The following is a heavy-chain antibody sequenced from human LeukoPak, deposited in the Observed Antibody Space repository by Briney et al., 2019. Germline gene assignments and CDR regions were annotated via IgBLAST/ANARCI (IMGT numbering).Heavy chain of an antibody. CDR3: ARGYCTGDSCSGAWFDP. Sequence: ASVTVSFQASGFTFTDYHIHWVRQAPGQGLEWMGWINPNSGGTHYAQKFQGRVTITRDTSISTAYIELNRLRSDDTAVYYCARGYCTGDSCSGAWFDPWGRGTLVTVFS. CDR2: INPNSGGT. CDR1: GFTFTDYH. D-gene: IGHD2-8*02. J-gene: IGHJ5*02. V-gene: IGHV1-2*02.